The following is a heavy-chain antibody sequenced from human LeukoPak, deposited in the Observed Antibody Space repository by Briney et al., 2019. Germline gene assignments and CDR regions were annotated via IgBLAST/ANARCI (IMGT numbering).Heavy chain of an antibody. CDR2: IIPIFGTP. V-gene: IGHV1-69*05. Sequence: ASVKVSCKASGGTFRTYSVTWVRQAPGQGLEWMGGIIPIFGTPSYAQKFQGRVKVTTDDATGTAYMELSSLMSEDTAIYYCARVDRYHFYLDVWGKGTPVTVSS. J-gene: IGHJ6*03. CDR1: GGTFRTYS. CDR3: ARVDRYHFYLDV.